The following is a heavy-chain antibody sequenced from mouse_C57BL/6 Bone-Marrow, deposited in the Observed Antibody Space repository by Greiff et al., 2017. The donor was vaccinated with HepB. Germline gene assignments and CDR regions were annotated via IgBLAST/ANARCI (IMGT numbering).Heavy chain of an antibody. J-gene: IGHJ4*01. CDR2: INPNNGGT. CDR3: ARRPTGSSYDAMDY. Sequence: VQLPQSGPELVKPGASVKIPCNASGYTFTDYNMDWVKQSHGKSLEWIGDINPNNGGTIYNQKFKGKATLTVDKSSSTAYMELRSLTSEDTAVYYCARRPTGSSYDAMDYWGQGTSVTVSS. CDR1: GYTFTDYN. D-gene: IGHD1-1*01. V-gene: IGHV1-18*01.